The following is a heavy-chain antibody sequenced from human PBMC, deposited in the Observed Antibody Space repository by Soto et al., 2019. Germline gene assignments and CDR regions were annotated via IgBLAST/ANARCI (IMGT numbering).Heavy chain of an antibody. J-gene: IGHJ4*02. D-gene: IGHD3-3*01. V-gene: IGHV1-69*13. Sequence: SVKVSCKASGGTFSSYAISWVRQAPGQGLEWMGGIIPIFGTANYAQKFQGRVTITADESTSTAYMELSSLRSEDTAVYYCASFPSHHDFWSGYYSYWGQGTLVTVSS. CDR1: GGTFSSYA. CDR2: IIPIFGTA. CDR3: ASFPSHHDFWSGYYSY.